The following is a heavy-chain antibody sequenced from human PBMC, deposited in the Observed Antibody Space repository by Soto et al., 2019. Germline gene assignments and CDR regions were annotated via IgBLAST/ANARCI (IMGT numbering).Heavy chain of an antibody. J-gene: IGHJ5*02. D-gene: IGHD2-15*01. CDR2: ISAYNGNT. CDR1: GYTFTSYG. V-gene: IGHV1-18*04. CDR3: ARDLLPVGHVGWFDP. Sequence: QVQLVQSGAEVKKPGASVKVSCKASGYTFTSYGISWVRQAPGQGLEWMGWISAYNGNTNYVQKLQGRVTMTTDTSTITAYMELRSLRSDDTAVYYCARDLLPVGHVGWFDPWGQGTLVTVSS.